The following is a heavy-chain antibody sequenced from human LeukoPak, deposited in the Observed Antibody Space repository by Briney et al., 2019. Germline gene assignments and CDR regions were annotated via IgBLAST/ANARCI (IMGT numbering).Heavy chain of an antibody. CDR1: GGSFSGYY. J-gene: IGHJ4*02. CDR2: IYYSGST. V-gene: IGHV4-34*01. CDR3: ARRRIYYFDY. Sequence: TSETLSLTCAVYGGSFSGYYWSWIRQPPGKGLEWIGSIYYSGSTYYNPSLKSRVTISVDTSKNQFSLKLSSVTAADTAVYYCARRRIYYFDYWGQGTLVTVSS. D-gene: IGHD2/OR15-2a*01.